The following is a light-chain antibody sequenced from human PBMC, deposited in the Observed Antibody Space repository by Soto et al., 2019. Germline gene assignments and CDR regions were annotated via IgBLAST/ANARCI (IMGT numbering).Light chain of an antibody. V-gene: IGKV1-9*01. CDR3: QQFNAYPLT. Sequence: DIQLTQSPSFLSASVGEGVTISCRARQDISDYLAWYQQKPGKAPKLLIYGASTLQSGVPSRFSGSASGTEFTLTISILQPEDFATYFCQQFNAYPLTFGGGTKLEIK. CDR1: QDISDY. CDR2: GAS. J-gene: IGKJ4*01.